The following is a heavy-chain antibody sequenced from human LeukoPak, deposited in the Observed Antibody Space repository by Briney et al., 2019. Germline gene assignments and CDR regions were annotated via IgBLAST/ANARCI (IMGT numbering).Heavy chain of an antibody. CDR2: ISGSGGST. J-gene: IGHJ4*02. D-gene: IGHD2-21*01. V-gene: IGHV3-23*01. CDR3: AKNLLIVVESPGGY. Sequence: GGSLRLSCAASGFTFSDYYMSWIRQAPGKGLEWVSAISGSGGSTYYADSVKGRFTISRDNSKNTLYLQMNSLRAEDTAVYYCAKNLLIVVESPGGYWGQGTLVTVSS. CDR1: GFTFSDYY.